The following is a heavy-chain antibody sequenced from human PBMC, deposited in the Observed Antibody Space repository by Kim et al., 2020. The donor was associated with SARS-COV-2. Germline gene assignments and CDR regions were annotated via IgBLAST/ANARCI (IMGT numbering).Heavy chain of an antibody. CDR3: ARGSTSGGSCYPGPLCPLDY. V-gene: IGHV3-21*01. D-gene: IGHD2-15*01. J-gene: IGHJ4*02. CDR2: ISSSSSYI. Sequence: GGSLRLSCAASGFTFSSYSMNWVRQAPGKGLEWVSSISSSSSYIYYADSVKGRFTISRDNSKNSLYLQMNSLRAEDTAVYYCARGSTSGGSCYPGPLCPLDYWGQGTLVTVSS. CDR1: GFTFSSYS.